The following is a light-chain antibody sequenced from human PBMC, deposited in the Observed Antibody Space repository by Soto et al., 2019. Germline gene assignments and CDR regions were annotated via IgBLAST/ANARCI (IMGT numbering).Light chain of an antibody. Sequence: EIVMTQSPATLSVSPGERATLSCRASQSVSSNLAWYQPKPGHAPRLLIYGASTRATGIPARFSGSGSGTEFTLTISSLQSEDFAVYYCQQYNNWPRTFGQGTKVEIQ. J-gene: IGKJ1*01. V-gene: IGKV3-15*01. CDR2: GAS. CDR3: QQYNNWPRT. CDR1: QSVSSN.